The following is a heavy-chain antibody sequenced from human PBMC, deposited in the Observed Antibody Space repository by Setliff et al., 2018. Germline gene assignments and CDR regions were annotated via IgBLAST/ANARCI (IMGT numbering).Heavy chain of an antibody. CDR3: ARSYHLVLTNWFDA. CDR1: GASLNSGTYY. CDR2: IYYRGDT. Sequence: SETLSLTCTVSGASLNSGTYYWGWIRQPPGKGLEWIGRIYYRGDTYYNPSLKGRLTISVDTAQNQFSLRLTSVTAADTAVYYCARSYHLVLTNWFDAWGHGTLVTVSS. D-gene: IGHD1-26*01. V-gene: IGHV4-39*01. J-gene: IGHJ5*01.